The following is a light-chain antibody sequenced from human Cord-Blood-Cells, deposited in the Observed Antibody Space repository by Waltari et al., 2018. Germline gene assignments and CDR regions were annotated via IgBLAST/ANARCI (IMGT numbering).Light chain of an antibody. Sequence: DIQMTQSPSSLSASVGDRVTITCQASQDISNYLNWYQQKPGKAPKLLIYDASNLETGVPSRFSGGGSGTDFTFTISSLQPEDIATYYCHFRAFGGGTKVEIK. CDR3: HFRA. J-gene: IGKJ4*01. CDR1: QDISNY. V-gene: IGKV1-33*01. CDR2: DAS.